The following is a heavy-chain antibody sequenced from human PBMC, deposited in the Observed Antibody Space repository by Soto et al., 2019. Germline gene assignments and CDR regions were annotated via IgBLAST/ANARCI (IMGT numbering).Heavy chain of an antibody. CDR2: TTGSSSYI. CDR3: ARLVASETGYGMDV. CDR1: GFIFSSHN. D-gene: IGHD3-9*01. J-gene: IGHJ6*02. V-gene: IGHV3-21*06. Sequence: DVQLVESGGGLVKPGGSLRLSCAASGFIFSSHNMNWVRQAPGKGLEWVSSTTGSSSYIFYADSVKGRFTISRDNAKNTVHLQVNSLRAEDTGVYYCARLVASETGYGMDVWGQGTTVTVSS.